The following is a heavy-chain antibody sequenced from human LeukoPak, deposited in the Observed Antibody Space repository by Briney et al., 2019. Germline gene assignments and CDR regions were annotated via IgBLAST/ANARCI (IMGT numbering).Heavy chain of an antibody. CDR1: GFTFSSYA. CDR2: ISYDGSNK. Sequence: GGSLRLSCAASGFTFSSYAMHWVRQAPGKGLEWVAVISYDGSNKYYADSVKGRFTISRDNSKNTLYLQMNSLRAEDTAVYYCVRDLGISSGWYLDYWGQGTLVTVSS. V-gene: IGHV3-30-3*01. CDR3: VRDLGISSGWYLDY. J-gene: IGHJ4*02. D-gene: IGHD6-19*01.